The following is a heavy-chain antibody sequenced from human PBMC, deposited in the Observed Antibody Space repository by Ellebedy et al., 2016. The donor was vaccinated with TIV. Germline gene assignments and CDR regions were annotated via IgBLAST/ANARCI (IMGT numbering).Heavy chain of an antibody. CDR3: AKGAGITRFDY. CDR2: ISWNGDSI. Sequence: SLKISXAASGFTFDDHAMHWVRQAPGKGLEWVSGISWNGDSIGYADSVKGRFTISRDNPKNSLYLQMNSLRAEDTALYYCAKGAGITRFDYWGQGTLVTVSS. CDR1: GFTFDDHA. J-gene: IGHJ4*01. V-gene: IGHV3-9*01. D-gene: IGHD3-10*01.